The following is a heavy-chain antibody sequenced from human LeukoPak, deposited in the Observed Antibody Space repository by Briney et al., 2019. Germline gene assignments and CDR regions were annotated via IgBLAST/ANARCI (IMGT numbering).Heavy chain of an antibody. V-gene: IGHV4-34*01. CDR2: INHSGST. CDR3: ARGLAAAGSLSSDY. J-gene: IGHJ4*02. CDR1: GGSFSGYY. Sequence: PSETLSLTCAVYGGSFSGYYWSWIRQPPGKGLEWIGEINHSGSTNYNPSLKSRVTVSVDTSKNQFSLKLSSVTAADTAVYYCARGLAAAGSLSSDYWGQGTLVTVSS. D-gene: IGHD6-13*01.